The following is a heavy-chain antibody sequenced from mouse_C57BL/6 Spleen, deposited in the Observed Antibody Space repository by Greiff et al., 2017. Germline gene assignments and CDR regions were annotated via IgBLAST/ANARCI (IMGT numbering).Heavy chain of an antibody. D-gene: IGHD1-1*01. CDR2: ILPGSGST. V-gene: IGHV1-9*01. CDR3: ARYPYYYGSSYWYFDV. J-gene: IGHJ1*03. Sequence: QVQLKQSGAELMKPGASVKLSCKATGYTFTGYWIEWVKQRPGHGLEWIGEILPGSGSTNYNEKFKGKATFTADTSSNTAYMQLSSLTTEDSAIYYCARYPYYYGSSYWYFDVWGTGTTVTVSS. CDR1: GYTFTGYW.